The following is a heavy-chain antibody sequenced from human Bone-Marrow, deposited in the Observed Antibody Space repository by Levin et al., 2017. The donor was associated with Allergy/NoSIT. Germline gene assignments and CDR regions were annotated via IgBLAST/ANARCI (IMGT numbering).Heavy chain of an antibody. V-gene: IGHV4-59*01. CDR2: IYYSGST. CDR3: ARVAGVGGSGNPRGYYDYYMDV. J-gene: IGHJ6*03. Sequence: PGGSLRLSCTVSGGSISSYYWSWIRQPPGKGLEWIGYIYYSGSTNYNPSLKSRVTISVDTSKNQFSLKLSSVTAADTAVYYCARVAGVGGSGNPRGYYDYYMDVWGKGTTVTVSS. CDR1: GGSISSYY. D-gene: IGHD3-10*01.